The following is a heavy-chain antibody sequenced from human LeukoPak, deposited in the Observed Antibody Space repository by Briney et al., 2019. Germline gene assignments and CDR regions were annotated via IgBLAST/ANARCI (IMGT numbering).Heavy chain of an antibody. D-gene: IGHD3-22*01. CDR3: ARDLGLFPIYYFDY. V-gene: IGHV1-2*04. CDR1: GYTYTGYY. CDR2: INPNSGGT. J-gene: IGHJ4*02. Sequence: GASVTVSCKASGYTYTGYYMHWVRQAPGQGLEWMGWINPNSGGTNYAQKFQGWVTMTRDTSISTAYMELSRLRSDDTAVYYCARDLGLFPIYYFDYWGQGTLVTVSS.